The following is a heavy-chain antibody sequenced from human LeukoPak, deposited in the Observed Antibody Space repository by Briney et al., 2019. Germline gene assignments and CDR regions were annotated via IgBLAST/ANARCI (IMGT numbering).Heavy chain of an antibody. V-gene: IGHV3-74*01. J-gene: IGHJ6*02. D-gene: IGHD3-22*01. Sequence: GGSLRLSCAASGFTFSSYWMHWVRQAPGKGLVWVSRINSDGSSTSYADSVKGRFTISRDNAKNSLYLQMNSLRAEDTAVYYCARCGDSSGYYSHYYYYYGMDVWGQGTTVTVSS. CDR1: GFTFSSYW. CDR3: ARCGDSSGYYSHYYYYYGMDV. CDR2: INSDGSST.